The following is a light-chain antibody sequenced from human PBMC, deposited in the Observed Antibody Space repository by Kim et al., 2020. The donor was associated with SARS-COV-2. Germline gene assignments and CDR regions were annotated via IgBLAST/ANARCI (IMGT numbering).Light chain of an antibody. CDR1: QRISSW. V-gene: IGKV1-5*03. Sequence: DIQMTQSPSTLSASVGDRVTITCRASQRISSWLAWYQQKPGEAPGLLIYKASSLESGVPSRFSGSGSGTEFTLTISGLQPDDFTTYYCQQYNSYPWTFGQGTKVDIK. CDR3: QQYNSYPWT. CDR2: KAS. J-gene: IGKJ1*01.